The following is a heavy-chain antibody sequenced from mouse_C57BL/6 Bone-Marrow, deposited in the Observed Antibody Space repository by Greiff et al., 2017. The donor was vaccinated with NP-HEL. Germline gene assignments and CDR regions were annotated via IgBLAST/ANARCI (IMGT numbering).Heavy chain of an antibody. CDR1: GYTFTDYY. J-gene: IGHJ2*01. Sequence: VQLQQSGPELVKPGASVKISCKASGYTFTDYYMNWVKQSHGKSLEWIGDINPNNGGTSYNQKFKGKATLTVDKSSSTAYMELRSLTSEDSAVYYCARLDDYDALDYWGQGTTLTVSS. V-gene: IGHV1-26*01. CDR2: INPNNGGT. CDR3: ARLDDYDALDY. D-gene: IGHD2-4*01.